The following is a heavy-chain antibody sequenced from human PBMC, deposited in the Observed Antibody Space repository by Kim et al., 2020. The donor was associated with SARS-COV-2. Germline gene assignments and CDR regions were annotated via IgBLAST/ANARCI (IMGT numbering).Heavy chain of an antibody. Sequence: SETLSLTCTVSGGSISSYYWSWIRQPPGKGLEWIGYIYYSGSTNYNPSLKSRVTISVDTSKNQFSLKLSSVTAADTAVYYCARALGFGELSIDYWGQGT. V-gene: IGHV4-59*01. CDR2: IYYSGST. J-gene: IGHJ4*02. CDR3: ARALGFGELSIDY. CDR1: GGSISSYY. D-gene: IGHD3-10*01.